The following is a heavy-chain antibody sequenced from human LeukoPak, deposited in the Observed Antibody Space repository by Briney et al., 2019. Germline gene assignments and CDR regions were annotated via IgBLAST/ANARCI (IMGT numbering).Heavy chain of an antibody. Sequence: GGSLRLSCAASGFSVSNYYMSWVRQAPGKGLEWVAVISYDGSNKYYADSVKGRFTISRDNSKNTLYLQMNSLRAEGTAVYYCARVQPWSSSSDYWGQGTLVTVSS. V-gene: IGHV3-30*05. CDR2: ISYDGSNK. CDR3: ARVQPWSSSSDY. D-gene: IGHD6-6*01. J-gene: IGHJ4*02. CDR1: GFSVSNYY.